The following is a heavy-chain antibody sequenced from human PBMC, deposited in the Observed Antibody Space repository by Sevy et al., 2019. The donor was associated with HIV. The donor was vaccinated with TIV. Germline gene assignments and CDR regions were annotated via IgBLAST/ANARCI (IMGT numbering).Heavy chain of an antibody. CDR3: AREGTGRGYYYGLDV. D-gene: IGHD1-26*01. CDR1: GFTFIGYT. V-gene: IGHV3-21*01. J-gene: IGHJ6*02. Sequence: GGSLRLSCAASGFTFIGYTMNWARQAPGKGLEWVSSISSTGKYIYYAESLKGRFTVSRDNADNSLYLQINSLRAEDTAIYYCAREGTGRGYYYGLDVWGQGTTVTVSS. CDR2: ISSTGKYI.